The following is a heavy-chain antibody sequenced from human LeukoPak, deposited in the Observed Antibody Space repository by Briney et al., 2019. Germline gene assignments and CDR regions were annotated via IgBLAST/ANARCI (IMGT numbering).Heavy chain of an antibody. Sequence: GGSLRLSCAASGFTFSSYWMSWVRQAPGKGLEWVANIKQDGSEKYYVDSVKGRFTISRDNAKNSLYLQMNSLRAEDTAVYYCARDPTVRATYYMDVWGKGTTVTVSS. J-gene: IGHJ6*03. D-gene: IGHD1-1*01. CDR2: IKQDGSEK. V-gene: IGHV3-7*01. CDR3: ARDPTVRATYYMDV. CDR1: GFTFSSYW.